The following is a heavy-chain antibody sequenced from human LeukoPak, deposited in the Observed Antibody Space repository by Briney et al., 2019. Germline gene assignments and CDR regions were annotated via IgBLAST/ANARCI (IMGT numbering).Heavy chain of an antibody. CDR3: AREGGGSAGRMGYFQH. V-gene: IGHV4-59*01. CDR2: IYYSGST. Sequence: SETLSLTSTVSGGSISSYYWSWIRQPPGKGLEWIGYIYYSGSTNYNPSLKSRVTISVDTSKNQFSLKLSSVTAADTAVYYCAREGGGSAGRMGYFQHWGQGTLVTVSS. J-gene: IGHJ1*01. CDR1: GGSISSYY. D-gene: IGHD6-25*01.